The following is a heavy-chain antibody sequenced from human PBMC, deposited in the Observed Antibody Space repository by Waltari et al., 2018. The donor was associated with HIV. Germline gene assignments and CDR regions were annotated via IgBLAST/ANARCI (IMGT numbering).Heavy chain of an antibody. V-gene: IGHV4-34*01. CDR3: ARGSYSVDSGGFEDY. CDR2: VSQRANT. D-gene: IGHD3-22*01. Sequence: QVQLQQWGAGLLKPSETLSLTCAVYGGTFSDYYWTWIRQSPGEALEWIGQVSQRANTGYNPSLIGRVTMSVDTSKNQFSLKRRSATAADTAIYYCARGSYSVDSGGFEDYWGQGTLVTVSS. J-gene: IGHJ4*02. CDR1: GGTFSDYY.